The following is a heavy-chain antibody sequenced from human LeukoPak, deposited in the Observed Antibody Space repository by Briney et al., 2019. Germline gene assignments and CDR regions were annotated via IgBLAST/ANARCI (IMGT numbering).Heavy chain of an antibody. CDR3: ARLSRGYSYGGFDY. CDR2: ISYDGSNK. CDR1: GFTFSSYA. V-gene: IGHV3-30*04. Sequence: PGRSLRLSCAASGFTFSSYAMHWVRQAPGKGLEWVAVISYDGSNKYYADSVKGRFTISRDNSKNTLYLQMNSLRAEDTAVYYCARLSRGYSYGGFDYWGQGTPVTVSS. J-gene: IGHJ4*02. D-gene: IGHD5-18*01.